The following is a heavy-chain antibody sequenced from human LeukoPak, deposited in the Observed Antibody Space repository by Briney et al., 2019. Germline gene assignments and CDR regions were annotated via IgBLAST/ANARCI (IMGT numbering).Heavy chain of an antibody. V-gene: IGHV4-34*01. CDR1: GGPFSGYY. CDR3: ARGLRRNNWFDP. D-gene: IGHD3-10*01. CDR2: INHSGST. Sequence: SETLSLTCAVYGGPFSGYYWSWIRQPPGKGLEWIGEINHSGSTNYNPSLKSRVTISVDTSKNQFSLKLSSVTAADTAVYYCARGLRRNNWFDPWGQGTLVTVSS. J-gene: IGHJ5*02.